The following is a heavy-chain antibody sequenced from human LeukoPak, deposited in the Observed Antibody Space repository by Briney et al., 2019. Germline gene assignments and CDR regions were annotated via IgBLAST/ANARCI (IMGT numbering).Heavy chain of an antibody. CDR3: AKGGSGSYYVRYYYYMDA. CDR1: GFTFSSYA. CDR2: ISGSGGST. D-gene: IGHD1-26*01. J-gene: IGHJ6*03. Sequence: GGSLRLSCAASGFTFSSYAMGWVRQAPGKGLEWVSAISGSGGSTYYADSVKGRFTISRDNSKNTLYLQMNSLRAEDTAVYYCAKGGSGSYYVRYYYYMDAWGKGTTVTISS. V-gene: IGHV3-23*01.